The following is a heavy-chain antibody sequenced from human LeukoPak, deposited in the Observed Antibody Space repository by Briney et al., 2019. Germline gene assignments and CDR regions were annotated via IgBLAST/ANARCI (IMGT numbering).Heavy chain of an antibody. CDR1: GYTFTSYG. V-gene: IGHV1-18*01. J-gene: IGHJ4*02. Sequence: ASVKVSCKASGYTFTSYGISWVRQAPGQGLEWMGWISAYNGNTNYAQKLQGRVTITRDTSASTAYMELSSLRSEDTAVYYCARDQGGFLEWLTFDYWGQGTLVTVSS. D-gene: IGHD3-3*01. CDR3: ARDQGGFLEWLTFDY. CDR2: ISAYNGNT.